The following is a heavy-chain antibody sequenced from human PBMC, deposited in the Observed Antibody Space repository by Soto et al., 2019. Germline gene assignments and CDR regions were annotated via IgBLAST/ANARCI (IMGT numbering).Heavy chain of an antibody. CDR2: IKEDGSEK. Sequence: GGSLRLSCAASGFTFSRFWMSWVRQAPGKGLEWVANIKEDGSEKYYVDSVKGRFTISRDNSKNTVFLHMDSLRAEDTAVYYCAKDRDYPRDQFHYWGQGTLVTVSS. V-gene: IGHV3-7*03. D-gene: IGHD2-2*01. CDR1: GFTFSRFW. CDR3: AKDRDYPRDQFHY. J-gene: IGHJ4*02.